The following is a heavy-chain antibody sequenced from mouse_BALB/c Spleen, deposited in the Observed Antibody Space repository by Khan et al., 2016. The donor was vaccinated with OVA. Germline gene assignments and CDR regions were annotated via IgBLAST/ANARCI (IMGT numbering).Heavy chain of an antibody. J-gene: IGHJ3*01. D-gene: IGHD1-1*01. CDR2: VSTGGSYT. CDR1: GFTFSTYG. V-gene: IGHV5-6*01. Sequence: EVQLQESGGDFVKPGGSLKLSCAASGFTFSTYGMSWVRQTPDRRLEWVATVSTGGSYTYYPDSVKGRFTISRDNAKNTLYLQMSSLKSEDTAMFYCTRLAYYYDSEGFAYWGQGTLVTVSA. CDR3: TRLAYYYDSEGFAY.